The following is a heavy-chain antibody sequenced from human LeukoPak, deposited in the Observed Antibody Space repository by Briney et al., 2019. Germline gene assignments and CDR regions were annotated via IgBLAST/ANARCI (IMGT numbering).Heavy chain of an antibody. Sequence: GGSLRLSCAASGFTFSSYGMHWVRQAPGKGLEWVAFIRYDGSNKYYADSVKGRFTISRDNSKNTLYLQMNSLRAEGTAVYYCAIKMRYCSGGSCYWGQGTLVTVSS. D-gene: IGHD2-15*01. CDR1: GFTFSSYG. CDR3: AIKMRYCSGGSCY. V-gene: IGHV3-30*02. CDR2: IRYDGSNK. J-gene: IGHJ4*02.